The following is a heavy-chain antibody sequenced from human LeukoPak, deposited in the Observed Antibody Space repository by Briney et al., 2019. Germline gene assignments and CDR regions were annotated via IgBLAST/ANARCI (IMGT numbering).Heavy chain of an antibody. CDR3: ARVGQWLVQPYFDY. J-gene: IGHJ4*02. CDR2: IYTIGST. Sequence: SETLSLTCTVSGGSISSYYWSWIRQPAGKGLEWIGRIYTIGSTNYNPSLKSRVTMSVDTSQNQFSLKLSSVTAGDTVVYYCARVGQWLVQPYFDYWGQGTLVTVSS. D-gene: IGHD6-19*01. CDR1: GGSISSYY. V-gene: IGHV4-4*07.